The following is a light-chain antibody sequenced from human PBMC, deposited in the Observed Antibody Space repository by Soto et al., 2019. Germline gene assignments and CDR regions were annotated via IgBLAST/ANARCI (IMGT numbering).Light chain of an antibody. CDR1: QSVSSSY. V-gene: IGKV3-20*01. CDR2: GAS. J-gene: IGKJ4*01. CDR3: QQYGSSPLT. Sequence: EIVLTQSPGTLSLSPGERATLSCRASQSVSSSYLAWYQQKPGQAPRLLIYGASSRATGIPDRFSCSGSATDFTLNITRLETEDFAVYYCQQYGSSPLTFGGGTKVEIK.